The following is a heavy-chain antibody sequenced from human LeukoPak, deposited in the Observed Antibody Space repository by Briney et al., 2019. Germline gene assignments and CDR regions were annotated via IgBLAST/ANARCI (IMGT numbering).Heavy chain of an antibody. CDR3: ARGLNSAWPVVY. CDR2: ISAYNGNT. CDR1: GYTFTSYG. Sequence: GASVKVSCEASGYTFTSYGISWVRQAPGQGLEWMGWISAYNGNTDYAQKLQGRVTMTTDKSTSTAYMELSSLRSEDTAVYYCARGLNSAWPVVYWGQGTLVTVSS. J-gene: IGHJ4*02. V-gene: IGHV1-18*01.